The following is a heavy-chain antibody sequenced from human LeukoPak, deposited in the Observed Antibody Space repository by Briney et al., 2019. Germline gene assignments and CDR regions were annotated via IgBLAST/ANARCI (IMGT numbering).Heavy chain of an antibody. CDR1: GFTYSDYY. CDR2: ISSSGSTI. J-gene: IGHJ6*03. CDR3: ARGAPLGYCSSTSCYWAREDYYMDV. Sequence: GGSLRLSCAASGFTYSDYYMSWIRQAPGKGLEWVSYISSSGSTIYYADSVKGRFTISRDNAKNSLYLQMNGLRAEDTAVYYCARGAPLGYCSSTSCYWAREDYYMDVWGKGTTVTVSS. V-gene: IGHV3-11*01. D-gene: IGHD2-2*01.